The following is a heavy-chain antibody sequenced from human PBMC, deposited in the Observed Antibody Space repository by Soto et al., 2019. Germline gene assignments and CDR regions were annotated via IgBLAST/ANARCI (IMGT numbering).Heavy chain of an antibody. J-gene: IGHJ4*02. Sequence: SVKVSCKASGGTFSSYAISWVRQAPGQGLEWMGGIIPIFGTANYAQKFQGRVTITADESTSTAYMELGSLRSEDTAVYYCARVEAAAGIVWGQGTLVTVSS. CDR1: GGTFSSYA. V-gene: IGHV1-69*13. CDR3: ARVEAAAGIV. D-gene: IGHD6-13*01. CDR2: IIPIFGTA.